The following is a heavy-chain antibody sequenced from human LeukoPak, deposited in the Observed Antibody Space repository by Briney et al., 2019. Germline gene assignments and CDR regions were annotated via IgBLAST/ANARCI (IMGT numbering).Heavy chain of an antibody. CDR3: AKERRLIAVAGYRYFQH. D-gene: IGHD6-19*01. Sequence: GASVKVSCKASSYTFTTYGISWVRQAPGQGLEWMGWISAYNGNTNYAQKLQGRVTMTTDTSTSTAYMELRSLRSDDTAVYYCAKERRLIAVAGYRYFQHWGQGTLVTVSS. J-gene: IGHJ1*01. CDR2: ISAYNGNT. CDR1: SYTFTTYG. V-gene: IGHV1-18*01.